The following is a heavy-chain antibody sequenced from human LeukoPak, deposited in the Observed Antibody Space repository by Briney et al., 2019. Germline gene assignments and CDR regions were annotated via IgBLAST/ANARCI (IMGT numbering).Heavy chain of an antibody. J-gene: IGHJ3*02. CDR1: DGSISGYY. CDR3: ARESRCSSTSCYNAFDI. V-gene: IGHV4-59*01. CDR2: IYYSGST. Sequence: SETLSLTCTVTDGSISGYYWSWIRQPPGKGLEWIGCIYYSGSTNYNPSLKSRVTISVDTSKNQFSLKLSSVTAADTAVYYCARESRCSSTSCYNAFDIWGQGTMVTVSS. D-gene: IGHD2-2*02.